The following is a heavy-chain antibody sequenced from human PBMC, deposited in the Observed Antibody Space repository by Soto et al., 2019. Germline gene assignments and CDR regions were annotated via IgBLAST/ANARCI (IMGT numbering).Heavy chain of an antibody. Sequence: QLQLQESGPGLVKPSETLSLTCTVSGGSISNSSYYWGWIRQPPGKGLEWIGSIYYSGSTYYNPSLKSRVTISVDTSKNQFSLKLSSVTAADTAVYYCAPSSIAAGNWFDPWGQGTLVTVSS. CDR2: IYYSGST. D-gene: IGHD6-6*01. V-gene: IGHV4-39*01. CDR1: GGSISNSSYY. CDR3: APSSIAAGNWFDP. J-gene: IGHJ5*02.